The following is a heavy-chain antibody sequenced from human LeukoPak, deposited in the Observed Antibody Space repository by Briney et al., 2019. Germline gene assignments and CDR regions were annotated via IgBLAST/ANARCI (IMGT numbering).Heavy chain of an antibody. CDR3: AKSMGGYYPYYFDY. V-gene: IGHV3-23*01. Sequence: GGSLRLSCAASGFTFSNDAMTWVRQAPGKGLEWVSGITGNSGSTFYADSVKGRFTISRDNSKNTLYVQMNSLRAEDTAIYYCAKSMGGYYPYYFDYWGQGTLVTVSS. D-gene: IGHD3-22*01. CDR1: GFTFSNDA. CDR2: ITGNSGST. J-gene: IGHJ4*02.